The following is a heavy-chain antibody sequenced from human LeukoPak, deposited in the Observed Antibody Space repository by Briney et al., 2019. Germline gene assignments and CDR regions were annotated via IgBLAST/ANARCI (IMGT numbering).Heavy chain of an antibody. CDR1: GYPFTSYD. CDR2: MNPNSGNT. V-gene: IGHV1-8*01. CDR3: ARGSSGLPYQDAFDI. D-gene: IGHD6-19*01. J-gene: IGHJ3*02. Sequence: ASVKVSCKASGYPFTSYDINWVRQATGQGLEWMGWMNPNSGNTGYAQRFQGRLNMTKNTSISTAYMKLSSLRSEDTAVYYCARGSSGLPYQDAFDIWGQGTMVAVSS.